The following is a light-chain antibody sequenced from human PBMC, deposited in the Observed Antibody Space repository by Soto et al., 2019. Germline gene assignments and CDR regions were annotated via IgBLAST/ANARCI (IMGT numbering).Light chain of an antibody. Sequence: QSVLTQPPSVSGAPGQRVTISCTGSSSNIGAGYDVHWYQQLPGTAPKLLIYGNSSRPSGVPDRFSGSKSGTSASLAITGLQAEDEADYYCQSYDSSLSGSNWVFGGGTKLTVL. J-gene: IGLJ3*02. CDR2: GNS. V-gene: IGLV1-40*01. CDR3: QSYDSSLSGSNWV. CDR1: SSNIGAGYD.